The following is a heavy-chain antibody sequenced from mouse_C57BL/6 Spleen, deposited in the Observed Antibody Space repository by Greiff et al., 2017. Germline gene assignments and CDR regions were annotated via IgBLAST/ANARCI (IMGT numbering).Heavy chain of an antibody. Sequence: VQLQQSGAELVRPGTSVKVSCKASGYAFTNYLIEWVKQRPGQGLEWIGVINPGSGGTNYTEKFKGKATLTADKSSSTAYMQLSSLTSEDSAVYFCASANSVGDYWGQGTTLTVSS. CDR3: ASANSVGDY. J-gene: IGHJ2*01. CDR1: GYAFTNYL. CDR2: INPGSGGT. V-gene: IGHV1-54*01. D-gene: IGHD4-1*01.